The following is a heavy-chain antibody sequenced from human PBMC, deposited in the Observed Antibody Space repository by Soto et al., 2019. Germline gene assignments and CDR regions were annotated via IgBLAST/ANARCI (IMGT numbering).Heavy chain of an antibody. CDR3: ARAYSSGWYVPPRDYYYGMDV. Sequence: GGSLRLSCAASGFTFSSYAMHWVRQAPGKGLEWVAVISYDGSNKYYADSVKGRFTISRDNSKNTLFLQMNSLRAEDTAVYYCARAYSSGWYVPPRDYYYGMDVWGQGTTVTVSS. D-gene: IGHD6-19*01. CDR2: ISYDGSNK. J-gene: IGHJ6*02. V-gene: IGHV3-30-3*01. CDR1: GFTFSSYA.